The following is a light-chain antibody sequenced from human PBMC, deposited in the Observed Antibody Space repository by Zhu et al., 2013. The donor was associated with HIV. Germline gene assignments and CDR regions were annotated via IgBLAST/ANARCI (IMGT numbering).Light chain of an antibody. CDR1: QSLLYSNGNNY. CDR2: LGS. J-gene: IGKJ4*01. V-gene: IGKV2-28*01. CDR3: MQALQTPLS. Sequence: DIVLTQSPLSLPVTPGEPASISCRSSQSLLYSNGNNYLDWYVKKPGQSPQLLIYLGSNRASGVPDRFSGSASGTDFTLKISRVEAEDVGIYYCMQALQTPLSFGGGTKVEMK.